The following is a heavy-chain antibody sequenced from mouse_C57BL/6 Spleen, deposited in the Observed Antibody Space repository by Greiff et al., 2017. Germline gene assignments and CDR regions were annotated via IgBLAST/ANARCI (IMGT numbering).Heavy chain of an antibody. Sequence: EVKLVESGGGLVQSGRSLRLSCATSGFTFSAFYMEWVRQAPGKGLEWIAASRNKANDDTTEYSASVKGRFIVSRDTSQSILYLQMNALRAEDTAIDYCARGRPMDYWGQGTSVTVSS. CDR2: SRNKANDDTT. CDR1: GFTFSAFY. V-gene: IGHV7-1*01. J-gene: IGHJ4*01. CDR3: ARGRPMDY.